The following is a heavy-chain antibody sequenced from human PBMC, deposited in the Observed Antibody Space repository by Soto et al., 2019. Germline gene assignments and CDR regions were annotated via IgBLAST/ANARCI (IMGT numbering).Heavy chain of an antibody. CDR1: GFTFSIYA. V-gene: IGHV3-23*01. Sequence: PGGSLRLSCAASGFTFSIYAMSWVRQAPGKGLEWVSAISGGGHNTYYADSVRGRVTISRDNSKSTLYLQMNSLRAEDTAIYYCANWREGSGVLFDYWGQGTLVTVSS. J-gene: IGHJ4*02. CDR3: ANWREGSGVLFDY. CDR2: ISGGGHNT. D-gene: IGHD2-8*01.